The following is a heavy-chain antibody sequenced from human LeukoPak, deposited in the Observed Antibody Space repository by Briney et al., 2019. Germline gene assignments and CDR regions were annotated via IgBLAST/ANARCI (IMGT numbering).Heavy chain of an antibody. V-gene: IGHV3-7*01. CDR2: IKHDGSEQ. CDR1: GFSFTSYW. Sequence: PGGSLRLSCAASGFSFTSYWMSWMRQAPGKGLQWVANIKHDGSEQYYVDSVKGRFTISRGNAKNSLYLQMNRLGVEDTAIYYCKSGGAAPGRFDYWGQGALVTVSS. CDR3: KSGGAAPGRFDY. J-gene: IGHJ4*02. D-gene: IGHD6-13*01.